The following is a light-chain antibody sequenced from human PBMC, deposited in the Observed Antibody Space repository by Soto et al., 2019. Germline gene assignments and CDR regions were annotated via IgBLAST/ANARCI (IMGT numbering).Light chain of an antibody. CDR3: MQALQTQLT. V-gene: IGKV2-28*01. CDR2: LGY. Sequence: DIELTQSPLSLSVAPGEPASISCRFSQSLLHSNGNNYLDWYLQKPGQSQQLLIYLGYNRASGVHDRFSGTGSGTDFILKISRVEAEDVGVYYCMQALQTQLTFGGGTKVDIK. J-gene: IGKJ4*01. CDR1: QSLLHSNGNNY.